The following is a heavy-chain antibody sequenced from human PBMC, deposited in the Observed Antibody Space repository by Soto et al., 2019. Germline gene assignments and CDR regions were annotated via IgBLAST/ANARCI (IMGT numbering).Heavy chain of an antibody. V-gene: IGHV2-26*01. J-gene: IGHJ4*02. CDR3: ARMSSATKRMFDY. CDR2: IFSNDEK. CDR1: RFSLSNARMG. Sequence: VSGPTLVNPTEPLTLTRTVSRFSLSNARMGVSWIRQPPGKALEWLAHIFSNDEKSYSTSLKSRLTISKDTSKSQVVLTMTNMDPVDTATYYCARMSSATKRMFDYWGQGTLVTVSS. D-gene: IGHD2-15*01.